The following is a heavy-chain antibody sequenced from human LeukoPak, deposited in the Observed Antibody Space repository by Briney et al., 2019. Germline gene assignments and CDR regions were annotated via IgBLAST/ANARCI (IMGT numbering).Heavy chain of an antibody. CDR1: GFTFSDAW. Sequence: GGSLRLSCAASGFTFSDAWMNWVRQAPGKGLEWVGRTRNKANSYTTEYAASVKGRFTISRDDSKNSLYLQMNSLKTEDTAVYYCASFDYWGQGTLVTVSS. J-gene: IGHJ4*02. CDR3: ASFDY. V-gene: IGHV3-72*01. CDR2: TRNKANSYTT.